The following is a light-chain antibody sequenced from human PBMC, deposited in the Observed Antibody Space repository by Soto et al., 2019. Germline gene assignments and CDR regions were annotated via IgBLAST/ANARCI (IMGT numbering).Light chain of an antibody. J-gene: IGKJ4*01. Sequence: DIQLTQSPSFLSASVVDIVNITCRASQGISTYLVWYQQKTGKAPNLLIYTASTLQSGVPSRFTGSGSGTEFSLTVSSLQPEDSATYYCQQIYDYPLTCGGGTKVDIK. CDR1: QGISTY. V-gene: IGKV1-9*01. CDR3: QQIYDYPLT. CDR2: TAS.